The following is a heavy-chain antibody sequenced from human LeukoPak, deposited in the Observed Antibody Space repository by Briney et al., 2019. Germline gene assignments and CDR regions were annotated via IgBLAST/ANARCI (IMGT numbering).Heavy chain of an antibody. CDR2: IWYDGSNK. V-gene: IGHV3-33*01. J-gene: IGHJ4*02. CDR3: ARDSRAFDY. CDR1: GFTFSIYG. Sequence: GRSLRLSCAASGFTFSIYGMHWVRQAPGKGLEWVAVIWYDGSNKYYADSVKGRFTISRDNSKNTLYLQMNSLRAEDTAVYYCARDSRAFDYWGQGTLVTVSS.